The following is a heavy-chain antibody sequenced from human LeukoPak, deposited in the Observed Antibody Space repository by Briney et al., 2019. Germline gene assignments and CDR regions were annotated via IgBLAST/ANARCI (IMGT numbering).Heavy chain of an antibody. V-gene: IGHV4-4*07. CDR3: ARESRVLIGDGYYLDS. CDR2: LYIGRET. D-gene: IGHD3-3*01. J-gene: IGHJ4*02. CDR1: DVSISNYY. Sequence: SETLSLTCTVSDVSISNYYWTWIRQPAGKGLEWIGRLYIGRETDYNPSLKSRLTMSVDTSNSQFSLRLTSVTAADTATYYCARESRVLIGDGYYLDSWGPGTLITVYS.